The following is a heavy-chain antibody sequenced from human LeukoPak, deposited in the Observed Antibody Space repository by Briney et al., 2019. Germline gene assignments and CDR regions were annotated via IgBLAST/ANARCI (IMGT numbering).Heavy chain of an antibody. CDR3: ARYLALNWETNYFDY. CDR2: IYYSGST. Sequence: PSETLSLTCTVSGGSISSYYWSWIRQPPGKGLEWIGYIYYSGSTNYNPSLKSRVTISVDTSKNQFSLKLSSVTAADTAVYYCARYLALNWETNYFDYWGQGTLVTVSS. D-gene: IGHD7-27*01. J-gene: IGHJ4*02. CDR1: GGSISSYY. V-gene: IGHV4-59*01.